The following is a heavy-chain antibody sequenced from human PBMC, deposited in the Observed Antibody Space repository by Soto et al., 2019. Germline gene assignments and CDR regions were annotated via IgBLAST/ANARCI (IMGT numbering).Heavy chain of an antibody. CDR3: GPDSVLYYDVSGPRAFHI. Sequence: ASVNVSCKASGYTLTSYGISSVQPAAGQVLEWMGWISAYNGNTKHAQKPQGRVTMTTDTSKSTAYMELRSLRDYDTAVYYCGPDSVLYYDVSGPRAFHIREQGTSLTV. D-gene: IGHD3-22*01. CDR1: GYTLTSYG. J-gene: IGHJ3*02. V-gene: IGHV1-18*01. CDR2: ISAYNGNT.